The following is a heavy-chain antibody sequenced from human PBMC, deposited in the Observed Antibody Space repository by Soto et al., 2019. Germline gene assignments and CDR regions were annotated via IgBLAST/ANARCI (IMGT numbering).Heavy chain of an antibody. J-gene: IGHJ4*02. CDR2: INSDGSAT. CDR3: ARGTEGSWVWWLTH. V-gene: IGHV3-74*01. D-gene: IGHD2-21*01. Sequence: EGSLRLSCAASGFTFSSYWMHWVRQTPGKRLVCVARINSDGSATTYADSVKGRFTISRDNAKNTVSLQMNSLRAEVTAMYYCARGTEGSWVWWLTHWGQGTPVTSPQ. CDR1: GFTFSSYW.